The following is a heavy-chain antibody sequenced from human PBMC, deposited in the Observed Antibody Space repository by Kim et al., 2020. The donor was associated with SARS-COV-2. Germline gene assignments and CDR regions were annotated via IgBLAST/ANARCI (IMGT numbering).Heavy chain of an antibody. Sequence: SETLSLTCAVYGDPVNGYYWSWIRQPPGKGLEWIGEINYDRSTNYKPSLKSRVTMSLDSSKSQFSLRLTSLTAADTAVYYCARGRYFDWLCHQSPRYFDLWGQRPLVPVSS. J-gene: IGHJ4*02. CDR2: INYDRST. CDR3: ARGRYFDWLCHQSPRYFDL. D-gene: IGHD3-9*01. CDR1: GDPVNGYY. V-gene: IGHV4-34*01.